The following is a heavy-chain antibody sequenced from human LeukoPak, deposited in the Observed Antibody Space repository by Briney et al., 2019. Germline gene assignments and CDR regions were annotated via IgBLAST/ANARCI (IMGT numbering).Heavy chain of an antibody. D-gene: IGHD6-13*01. J-gene: IGHJ4*02. V-gene: IGHV1-69*02. CDR1: GGTFSSYN. CDR3: ARGYSSSPIDY. Sequence: SVKVSCKASGGTFSSYNISWVRQAPGQGLEWMGRIIPILGIANYAQKFQGRVTITADKSTSTAYMELSSLRSEDTAVYYCARGYSSSPIDYWGQGTLVTVSS. CDR2: IIPILGIA.